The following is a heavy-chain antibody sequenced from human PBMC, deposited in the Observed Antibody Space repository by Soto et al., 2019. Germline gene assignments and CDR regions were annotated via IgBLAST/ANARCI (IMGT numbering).Heavy chain of an antibody. CDR1: GFTFSIYW. J-gene: IGHJ6*02. Sequence: EVQLVESGGGLVQPGGSLRLSCAASGFTFSIYWMHWVRQAPGKGPVWVSRIDNAGSSARYADSVKGRFTISRDNAQNTVYLQMNSLRAEDTAVYYCTRVGGSVSGMDGWGQGTTVTVSS. D-gene: IGHD1-26*01. V-gene: IGHV3-74*01. CDR2: IDNAGSSA. CDR3: TRVGGSVSGMDG.